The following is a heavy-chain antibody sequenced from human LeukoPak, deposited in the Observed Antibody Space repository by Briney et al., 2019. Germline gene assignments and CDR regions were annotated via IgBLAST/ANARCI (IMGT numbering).Heavy chain of an antibody. CDR2: ISGSGGST. D-gene: IGHD3-10*01. J-gene: IGHJ4*02. CDR1: GFTFSSYA. V-gene: IGHV3-23*01. Sequence: LAGGSLRLSCAASGFTFSSYAMSWVRQAPGKGLEWVSAISGSGGSTYYADSVKGRFTISRDNSKNTLYLQMNSLRAEDTAVYYCAKDPPLGSGLPDYWGQGTLVTVSS. CDR3: AKDPPLGSGLPDY.